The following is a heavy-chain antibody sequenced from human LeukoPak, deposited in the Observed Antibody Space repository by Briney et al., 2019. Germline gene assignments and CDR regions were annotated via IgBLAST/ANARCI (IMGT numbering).Heavy chain of an antibody. CDR3: VRDNCTGTSCHHFDY. J-gene: IGHJ4*02. D-gene: IGHD2-2*01. CDR2: IGRSGDTI. V-gene: IGHV3-11*04. CDR1: GFTFSDFS. Sequence: PGGSLRLSCAASGFTFSDFSMSWFRQTPGKGLEWLSYIGRSGDTIHYADSVKGRFTISRDNAKNSLYLQMNSLRAEDTAVYYCVRDNCTGTSCHHFDYWGQGTLVTVSS.